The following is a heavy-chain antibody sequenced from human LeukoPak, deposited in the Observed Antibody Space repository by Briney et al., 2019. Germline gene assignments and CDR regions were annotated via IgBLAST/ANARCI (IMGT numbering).Heavy chain of an antibody. V-gene: IGHV7-4-1*02. Sequence: GASVKVSCKASGYTFTNYAMNWVRQAPGQGLEWMGWIHPSTGNPTYAQGFTGRFVFSVDTSVSTTYLQISSLKAEDTAVYYCARVRSGWPRDAFDIWGQGTMVTVTS. CDR2: IHPSTGNP. CDR3: ARVRSGWPRDAFDI. J-gene: IGHJ3*02. CDR1: GYTFTNYA. D-gene: IGHD6-19*01.